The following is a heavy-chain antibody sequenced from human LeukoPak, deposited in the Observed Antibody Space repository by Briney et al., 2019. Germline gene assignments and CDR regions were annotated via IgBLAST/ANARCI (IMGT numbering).Heavy chain of an antibody. D-gene: IGHD2-2*02. CDR2: MNPNSGNT. V-gene: IGHV1-8*01. CDR3: ARGQGYQLLYGNYYYYGMDV. J-gene: IGHJ6*02. Sequence: ASVKVSCKASGYTFTSYDINWVRQATGQGLEWMGWMNPNSGNTGYAQKFQGRVTMTRNTSISTAYMELSSLRSEDTAVYYCARGQGYQLLYGNYYYYGMDVWGQGTTVTVSS. CDR1: GYTFTSYD.